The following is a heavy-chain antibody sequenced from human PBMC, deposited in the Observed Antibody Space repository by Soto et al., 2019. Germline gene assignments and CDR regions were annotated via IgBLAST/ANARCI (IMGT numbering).Heavy chain of an antibody. CDR2: ISYSGSS. V-gene: IGHV4-31*03. CDR1: GGSISSGGYY. CDR3: ARGVLH. Sequence: QVQLQESGPGLVQPSQTLSLTCTVSGGSISSGGYYWSWIRQHPGTGLEWIGHISYSGSSYYNTSLQSRFTIAVDTSRYKFSLIVNSVTAADTAVYYCARGVLHWGQGTLVTVSS. J-gene: IGHJ4*01.